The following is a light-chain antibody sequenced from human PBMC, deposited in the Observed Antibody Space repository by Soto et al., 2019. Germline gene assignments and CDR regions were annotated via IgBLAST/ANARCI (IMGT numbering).Light chain of an antibody. CDR3: SSYTSSSTVV. Sequence: QSALTQRASVSGSPGQSITISCTGTSSDVGGYNYVSWYQQHPGKAPKLMIYEVSNRPSGVSNRFSGSKSGNTASLTISGLQAEDEADYYCSSYTSSSTVVFGEGTKLTVL. CDR2: EVS. J-gene: IGLJ2*01. V-gene: IGLV2-14*01. CDR1: SSDVGGYNY.